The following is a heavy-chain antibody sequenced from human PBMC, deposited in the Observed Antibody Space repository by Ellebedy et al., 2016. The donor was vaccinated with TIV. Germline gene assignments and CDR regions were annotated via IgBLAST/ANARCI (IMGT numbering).Heavy chain of an antibody. CDR3: ARDGDFLDY. V-gene: IGHV3-30*03. CDR1: GGSISSSS. D-gene: IGHD4-17*01. Sequence: LSLTCTVSGGSISSSSYYWGWIRQPPGKGLEWVAVVSYDGKSKYYADSVKGRFTISRDNSKNTLILQVNSLRAEDTAVYYCARDGDFLDYWGQGTLVTVSS. J-gene: IGHJ4*02. CDR2: VSYDGKSK.